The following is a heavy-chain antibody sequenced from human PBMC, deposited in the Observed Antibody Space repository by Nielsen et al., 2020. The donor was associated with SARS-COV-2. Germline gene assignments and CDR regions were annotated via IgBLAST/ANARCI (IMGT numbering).Heavy chain of an antibody. CDR1: GYTFTSYA. J-gene: IGHJ4*02. V-gene: IGHV7-4-1*02. CDR3: ARDPPPDVKYSSSSGFDY. CDR2: INTNTGNP. D-gene: IGHD6-6*01. Sequence: ASVKVSCKASGYTFTSYAMNWVRQAPGQGLEWMGWINTNTGNPTYAQGFTGRFVFSLDTSVSTAYLQISSLKAEDTAVYYCARDPPPDVKYSSSSGFDYWGQGTLVTVSP.